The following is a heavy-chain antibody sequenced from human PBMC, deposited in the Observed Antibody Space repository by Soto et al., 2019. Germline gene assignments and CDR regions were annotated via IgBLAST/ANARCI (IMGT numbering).Heavy chain of an antibody. Sequence: ASVKVSCKASGYTFTGYYMHWVRQAPGQGLEWMGWINPNSGGTNYAQKFQGRVTMTRDTSISTAYMELSRLRSDDTAVYYCARDPRVVPAAMGTYGMDVWGQGTLVTVSS. J-gene: IGHJ6*02. CDR2: INPNSGGT. CDR3: ARDPRVVPAAMGTYGMDV. CDR1: GYTFTGYY. D-gene: IGHD2-2*01. V-gene: IGHV1-2*02.